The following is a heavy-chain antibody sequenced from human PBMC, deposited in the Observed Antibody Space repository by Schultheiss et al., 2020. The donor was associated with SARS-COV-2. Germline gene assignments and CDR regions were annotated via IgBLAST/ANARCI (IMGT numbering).Heavy chain of an antibody. Sequence: LRLSCTVSGGSISSGDYYWSWIRQPPGKGLEWIGYIYYSGSTNYNPSLKSRVTMSVDTSKNQFSLSLSSVTAADTAVYYCARDFFYYDSSGYYSDYWGQGTLVTVSS. CDR2: IYYSGST. V-gene: IGHV4-30-4*01. J-gene: IGHJ4*02. D-gene: IGHD3-22*01. CDR1: GGSISSGDYY. CDR3: ARDFFYYDSSGYYSDY.